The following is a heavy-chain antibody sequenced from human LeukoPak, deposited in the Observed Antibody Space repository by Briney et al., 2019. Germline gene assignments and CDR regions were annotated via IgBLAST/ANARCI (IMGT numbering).Heavy chain of an antibody. CDR1: GDSVSSNSAT. D-gene: IGHD3-10*01. CDR3: VRDSGMGLDAFDI. CDR2: TYYRSRWLN. J-gene: IGHJ3*02. Sequence: SQTLSLTCAISGDSVSSNSATWNWIRQSPSRGLEWLGRTYYRSRWLNDYAVSVKGRITVNPDTSKNQFSLQLHSVSPEDTAVCYCVRDSGMGLDAFDIWGQGTMVTVSS. V-gene: IGHV6-1*01.